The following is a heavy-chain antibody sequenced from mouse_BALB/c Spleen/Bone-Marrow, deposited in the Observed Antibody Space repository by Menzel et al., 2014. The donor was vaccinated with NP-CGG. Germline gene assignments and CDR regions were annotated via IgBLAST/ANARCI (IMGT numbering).Heavy chain of an antibody. V-gene: IGHV5-12-1*01. Sequence: EVKLMESGGGLVKPGGSLKLSCAASGFAFSSYDMSWVRQTPEKRLEWVAYISSGGGSTYYADTVKGRFTISRDNAKNTLYLQMSRLKSEDTAMYYCARQILRGFGYWGQGTPVTVSA. D-gene: IGHD1-1*01. CDR2: ISSGGGST. J-gene: IGHJ3*02. CDR1: GFAFSSYD. CDR3: ARQILRGFGY.